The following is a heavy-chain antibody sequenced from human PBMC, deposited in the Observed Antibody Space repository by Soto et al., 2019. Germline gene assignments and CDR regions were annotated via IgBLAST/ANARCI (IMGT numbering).Heavy chain of an antibody. V-gene: IGHV2-5*02. D-gene: IGHD5-18*01. CDR2: IYWDDDK. CDR3: AHGYTSRTFDY. Sequence: QITLKESGPTLVKPTQTLTLTCTFSGFSLITSGVNVGWIRQPPEKALEWLALIYWDDDKRYSPSLRSRLTITKDTSKNQVVLTMTNMDPVDTATYYCAHGYTSRTFDYWGQGTLVTASS. J-gene: IGHJ4*02. CDR1: GFSLITSGVN.